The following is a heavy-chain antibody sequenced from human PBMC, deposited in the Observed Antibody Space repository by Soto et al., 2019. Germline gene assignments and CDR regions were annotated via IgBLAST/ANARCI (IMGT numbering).Heavy chain of an antibody. J-gene: IGHJ4*01. CDR1: GFTFSSYA. Sequence: PGGSLRLSCAASGFTFSSYAMSWVRQAPGKGLEWVSAISGSGGSTYYADCVKGLFTISRDNSKNTLYLQMNSLRAEDTAVYYCAKDVPFLAGYPSVSFLGSHWGQGTLVTVFS. V-gene: IGHV3-23*01. CDR2: ISGSGGST. CDR3: AKDVPFLAGYPSVSFLGSH. D-gene: IGHD3-9*01.